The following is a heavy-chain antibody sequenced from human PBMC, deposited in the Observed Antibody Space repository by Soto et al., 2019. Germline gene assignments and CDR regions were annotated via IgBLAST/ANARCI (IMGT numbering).Heavy chain of an antibody. J-gene: IGHJ6*02. Sequence: QVQLQQWGAGLLKPSETLSLTCAVYGGSFSGYYWSWIRQPPGKGLEWIGEINHSGSTNYNPSLKSGVTISVDTSKNQFSLKLSSVTAADTAVYYCARDYWSGSLYGMDVWGQGTTVTVSS. V-gene: IGHV4-34*01. CDR3: ARDYWSGSLYGMDV. CDR2: INHSGST. CDR1: GGSFSGYY. D-gene: IGHD3-3*01.